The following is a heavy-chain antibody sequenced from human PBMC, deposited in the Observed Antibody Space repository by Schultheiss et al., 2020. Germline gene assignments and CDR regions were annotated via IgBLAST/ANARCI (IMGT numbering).Heavy chain of an antibody. CDR3: AVSRYTSGWYFFDY. V-gene: IGHV4-59*08. CDR2: MYYSGST. J-gene: IGHJ4*02. CDR1: GNSISSYY. D-gene: IGHD6-19*01. Sequence: SETLSLTCSVSGNSISSYYWSWLRQPPGKGLEWIGYMYYSGSTNYNPSLKSRVTISIDTSKNQLSLKLDSVTAADTAMYYCAVSRYTSGWYFFDYWGQGALVTVSS.